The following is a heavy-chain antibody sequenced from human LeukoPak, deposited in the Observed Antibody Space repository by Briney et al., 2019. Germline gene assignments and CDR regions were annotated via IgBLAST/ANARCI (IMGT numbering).Heavy chain of an antibody. Sequence: SETLSLTCTVSGGSISSYYWSWIRQPAGKGLEWIGRIYTSGSTNYNPSLKSRVTMSVDTSKNQFSLKLSSVTAADTAVYYCARPRTYYYDSSDGADAFDIWAKGQWSPSLQ. J-gene: IGHJ3*02. CDR3: ARPRTYYYDSSDGADAFDI. CDR2: IYTSGST. V-gene: IGHV4-4*07. D-gene: IGHD3-22*01. CDR1: GGSISSYY.